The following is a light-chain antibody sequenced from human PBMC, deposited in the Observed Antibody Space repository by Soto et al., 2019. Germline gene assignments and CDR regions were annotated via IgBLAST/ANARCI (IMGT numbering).Light chain of an antibody. CDR2: DVS. V-gene: IGLV2-14*01. CDR1: SSDVGGYNY. J-gene: IGLJ1*01. Sequence: QLVLTQPASVSGSPGQSITISCTGTSSDVGGYNYVSWYQQHPGKAPKLMIYDVSNRPSGVSNRFSGSKSGNTASLTISGLQAEDEADYYCSSYTSSSTDYVFGTGTKLTVL. CDR3: SSYTSSSTDYV.